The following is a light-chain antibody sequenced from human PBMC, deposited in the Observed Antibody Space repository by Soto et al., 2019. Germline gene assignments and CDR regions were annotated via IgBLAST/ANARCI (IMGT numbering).Light chain of an antibody. CDR2: GAS. V-gene: IGKV3-20*01. CDR3: QQYGSSPPWT. J-gene: IGKJ1*01. Sequence: EIVLTQSPGTLSLSPGERATLSCRASQSVSRSYLAWYQQQPGQAPRLLIYGASSRATGIPDRCSGSGSCTDFNLTISSLEPEDYAVYYCQQYGSSPPWTFGQGTKVEIK. CDR1: QSVSRSY.